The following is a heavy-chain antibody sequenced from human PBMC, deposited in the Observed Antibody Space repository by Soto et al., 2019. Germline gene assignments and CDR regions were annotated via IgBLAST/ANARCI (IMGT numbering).Heavy chain of an antibody. CDR3: AKEQTTGAHYALDY. CDR2: ITGSSDYT. J-gene: IGHJ4*02. Sequence: LXLSCEASGFIFSSYAMNWVRQAPGKGLQWVSSITGSSDYTSYIASVKGRFTISRDNSKNTLCLQMNSLRAEDTAVYFCAKEQTTGAHYALDYWSQGTLVTVSS. CDR1: GFIFSSYA. V-gene: IGHV3-23*01. D-gene: IGHD2-8*02.